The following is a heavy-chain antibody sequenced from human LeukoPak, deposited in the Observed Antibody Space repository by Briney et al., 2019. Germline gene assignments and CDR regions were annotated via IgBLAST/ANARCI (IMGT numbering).Heavy chain of an antibody. J-gene: IGHJ4*02. CDR1: GFTFSSYA. CDR3: AKVVYSSGWSPYFDY. CDR2: ISGSGGST. V-gene: IGHV3-23*01. D-gene: IGHD6-19*01. Sequence: GGSLRLSCAASGFTFSSYAMSWVRQAPGKGLEWVSAISGSGGSTYYADSVKGRFTISRDNSKNTLYLQMNSLRAEDTAVYYCAKVVYSSGWSPYFDYWGQGTLVTVSS.